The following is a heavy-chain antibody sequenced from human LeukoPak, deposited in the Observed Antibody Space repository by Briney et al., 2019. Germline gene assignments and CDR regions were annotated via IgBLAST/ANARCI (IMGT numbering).Heavy chain of an antibody. J-gene: IGHJ4*02. CDR1: GFTFSSYW. Sequence: PGGSLRLSCAASGFTFSSYWMHWVRQAPGKGLVWVSRINSDGSSTSYADSVKGRFTISRDNAKNTLYLQMNSLRAEDTAVYYCARVRIYYYDSSGNSPFDYWGQGTLVTVSS. CDR3: ARVRIYYYDSSGNSPFDY. CDR2: INSDGSST. V-gene: IGHV3-74*01. D-gene: IGHD3-22*01.